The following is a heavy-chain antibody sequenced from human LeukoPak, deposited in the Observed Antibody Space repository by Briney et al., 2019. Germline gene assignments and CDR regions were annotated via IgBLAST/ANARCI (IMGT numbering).Heavy chain of an antibody. Sequence: SETLSLTCTVSGGSISSYYWSWIRQPPGKGLEWIGYIYYSGSTNYNPSLKSRVTISVDTSKNQFSLKLSSVTAADTAVYYCARGGSGSYFSWLDPWGQGTLVTVSS. J-gene: IGHJ5*02. CDR3: ARGGSGSYFSWLDP. CDR1: GGSISSYY. D-gene: IGHD3-10*01. V-gene: IGHV4-59*01. CDR2: IYYSGST.